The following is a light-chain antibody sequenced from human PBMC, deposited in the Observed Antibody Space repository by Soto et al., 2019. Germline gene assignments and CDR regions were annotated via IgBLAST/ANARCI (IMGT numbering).Light chain of an antibody. CDR2: EVG. CDR1: SSDVGAYNY. J-gene: IGLJ3*02. V-gene: IGLV2-14*01. CDR3: SSYTSSTTQV. Sequence: QSVLTQPASVSGSPGQSITISCAGTSSDVGAYNYVSWYQQHPGKAPKLVIYEVGDRPSGFSNRFSGSKSGNTASLTISGLQAEDEADYYCSSYTSSTTQVFGGGTKVTVL.